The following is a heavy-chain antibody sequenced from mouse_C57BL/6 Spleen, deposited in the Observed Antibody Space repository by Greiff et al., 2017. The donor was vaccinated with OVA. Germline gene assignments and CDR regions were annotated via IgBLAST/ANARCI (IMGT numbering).Heavy chain of an antibody. J-gene: IGHJ2*01. CDR1: GYTFTSYW. D-gene: IGHD1-1*01. V-gene: IGHV1-52*01. CDR2: IDPSDSET. CDR3: ARSLHYYGSLYYFDY. Sequence: VQLQQPGAELVRPGSSVKLSCKASGYTFTSYWMHWVKQRPIQGLEWIGNIDPSDSETHYNQKFKDKATLTVDKSSSTAYMQLSSLTSEDSAVYYCARSLHYYGSLYYFDYWGQGTTLTVSS.